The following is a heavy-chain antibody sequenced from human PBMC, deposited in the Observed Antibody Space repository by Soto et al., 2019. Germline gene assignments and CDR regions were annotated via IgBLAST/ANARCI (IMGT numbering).Heavy chain of an antibody. V-gene: IGHV3-21*01. D-gene: IGHD5-18*01. CDR3: ASEGPNDSYGPTFDY. CDR2: ISSSSSYI. Sequence: PGGSLRLSXAASRFTFSSYSMNWVRQAPGKGLEWVSSISSSSSYIYYADSVKGRFTISRDNAKNSLYLQMNSLRAEDTAVYYCASEGPNDSYGPTFDYWGQGTLVTVSS. J-gene: IGHJ4*02. CDR1: RFTFSSYS.